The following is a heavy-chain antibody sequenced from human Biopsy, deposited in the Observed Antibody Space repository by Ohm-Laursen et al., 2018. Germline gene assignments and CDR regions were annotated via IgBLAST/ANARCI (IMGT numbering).Heavy chain of an antibody. CDR2: IKRDGSQS. CDR3: TRDTTYYAGTTYYDALDV. CDR1: GFTFSTYW. V-gene: IGHV3-7*01. J-gene: IGHJ3*01. Sequence: SLRLSCTASGFTFSTYWMTWVRQAPGPGLEWVANIKRDGSQSNHADSVKGRFTITRDNAKNSLYLQMNSLRAGDTAVYYCTRDTTYYAGTTYYDALDVWGQGTTVTVSS. D-gene: IGHD2/OR15-2a*01.